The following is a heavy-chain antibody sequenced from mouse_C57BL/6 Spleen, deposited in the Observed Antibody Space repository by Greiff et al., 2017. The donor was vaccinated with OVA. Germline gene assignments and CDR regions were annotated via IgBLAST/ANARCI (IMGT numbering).Heavy chain of an antibody. J-gene: IGHJ2*01. CDR1: GFTFSSYA. V-gene: IGHV5-9-1*02. CDR3: TRENPITTDFDY. D-gene: IGHD1-1*01. CDR2: ISSGGDYI. Sequence: EVQGVESGAGLVKPGGSLKLSCAASGFTFSSYAMSWVRQTPEKRLEWVAYISSGGDYIYYADTVKGRFTISRDNARNTLYLQMSSLKSEDTAMYYCTRENPITTDFDYWGQGTTLTVSS.